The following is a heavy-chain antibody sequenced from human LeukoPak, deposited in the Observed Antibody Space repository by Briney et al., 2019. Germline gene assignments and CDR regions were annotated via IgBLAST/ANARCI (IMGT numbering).Heavy chain of an antibody. J-gene: IGHJ4*02. CDR2: IYYSGST. Sequence: PSETLSLTCTVSGGSISSGDYYWSWIRQPPGKGLEWIGYIYYSGSTYYNPSLKSRVTISVDTSKNQFSLKLSSVTAADTAVYYCARDRRAIYSYGYYFYFDYWGQGTLVTVSS. CDR3: ARDRRAIYSYGYYFYFDY. D-gene: IGHD5-18*01. CDR1: GGSISSGDYY. V-gene: IGHV4-30-4*01.